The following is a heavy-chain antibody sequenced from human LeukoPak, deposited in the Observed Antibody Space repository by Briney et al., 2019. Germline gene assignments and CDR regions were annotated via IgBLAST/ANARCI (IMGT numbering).Heavy chain of an antibody. CDR2: IYYSGST. J-gene: IGHJ4*02. Sequence: SETLSLTCTVSGGSISSYYWSWIRQPPGKGLEWIGYIYYSGSTNYNPSLKSRVTISVDTSKNQFSLKLSSVTAADTAVYYCASDGAMWGFDYWGQGTLVTVSS. D-gene: IGHD2-2*01. V-gene: IGHV4-59*01. CDR3: ASDGAMWGFDY. CDR1: GGSISSYY.